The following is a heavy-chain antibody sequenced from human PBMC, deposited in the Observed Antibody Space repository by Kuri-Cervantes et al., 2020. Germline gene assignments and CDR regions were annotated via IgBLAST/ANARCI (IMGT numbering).Heavy chain of an antibody. D-gene: IGHD4-17*01. J-gene: IGHJ4*02. V-gene: IGHV3-48*03. CDR3: AKDPNGDYVGAFDG. Sequence: GGSLRLSCAASGFTFSSYEMNWVRQAPGKGLEWVSYISSSGSTIYYADSVKGRFTISRDNSKNTLYLQMNSLRAEDTAVYYCAKDPNGDYVGAFDGWGQGTLVTVSS. CDR2: ISSSGSTI. CDR1: GFTFSSYE.